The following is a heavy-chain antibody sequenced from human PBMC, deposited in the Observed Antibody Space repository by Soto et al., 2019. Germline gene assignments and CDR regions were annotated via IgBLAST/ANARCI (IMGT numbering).Heavy chain of an antibody. CDR2: INHSGST. Sequence: SETLSLTCAVYGGSFSGYYWSWIRQPPGKGLEWIGEINHSGSTNYNPSLKSRVTISVDTSKNQFSLKLSSVTAADTAVYYCARGAMVRGVIRVSWFDPWGQGTLVTVS. CDR1: GGSFSGYY. V-gene: IGHV4-34*01. CDR3: ARGAMVRGVIRVSWFDP. J-gene: IGHJ5*02. D-gene: IGHD3-10*01.